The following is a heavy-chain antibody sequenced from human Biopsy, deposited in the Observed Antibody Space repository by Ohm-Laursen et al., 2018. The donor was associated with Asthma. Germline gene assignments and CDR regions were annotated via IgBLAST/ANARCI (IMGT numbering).Heavy chain of an antibody. CDR3: ARDREVYGSGIGALYYYYYYGMDV. D-gene: IGHD3-10*01. CDR1: GFTFSDYY. V-gene: IGHV3-11*01. Sequence: SLRLSCAASGFTFSDYYMSWIRQAPGKGLEWVSYISSSGSTIYCADSVKGRFTISRDNAKNSLYLQMNSLRAEDTAVYYCARDREVYGSGIGALYYYYYYGMDVWGQGTTVTVSS. CDR2: ISSSGSTI. J-gene: IGHJ6*02.